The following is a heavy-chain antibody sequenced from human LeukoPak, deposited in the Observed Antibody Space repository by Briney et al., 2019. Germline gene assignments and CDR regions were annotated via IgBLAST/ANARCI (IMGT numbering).Heavy chain of an antibody. CDR1: GFTFSTYG. D-gene: IGHD2-15*01. V-gene: IGHV3-33*01. CDR2: IWYDGSNQ. CDR3: ARDGRYCSGGNCYSSNFDY. Sequence: PGGSLRLSCAASGFTFSTYGMHWVRQAPGKGLEWVAVIWYDGSNQYYADSVKGRFTISRDNSKNTLYLQMNSLRAEDTAVYYCARDGRYCSGGNCYSSNFDYWGQGTLVTVSS. J-gene: IGHJ4*02.